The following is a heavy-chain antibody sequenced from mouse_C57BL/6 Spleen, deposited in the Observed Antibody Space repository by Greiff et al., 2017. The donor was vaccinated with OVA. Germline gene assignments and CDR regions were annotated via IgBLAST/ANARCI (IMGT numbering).Heavy chain of an antibody. Sequence: QVQLQQSGPELVKPGASVKLSCKASGYTFTSYDINWVKQRPGQGLEWIGWIYPRDGSTKYNETFKGKATLTVDTSSSTVYMDLHSLTSEDSAVYFCARSGSNYPYYYAMDYWGQGTSVTVSS. CDR2: IYPRDGST. CDR1: GYTFTSYD. CDR3: ARSGSNYPYYYAMDY. D-gene: IGHD2-5*01. V-gene: IGHV1-85*01. J-gene: IGHJ4*01.